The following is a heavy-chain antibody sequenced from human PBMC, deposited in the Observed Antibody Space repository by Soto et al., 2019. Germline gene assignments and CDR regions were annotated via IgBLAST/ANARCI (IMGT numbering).Heavy chain of an antibody. Sequence: GGSLRLACAASGFTFSSYAMSWVRQAPGKGLEWVSAISGSGGSTYYADSVKGRFTISRDNSKNTLYLQMNSLRAEDTAVYYCAKSTTVTTYFHYWGQGTLVTGSS. CDR2: ISGSGGST. J-gene: IGHJ4*02. CDR3: AKSTTVTTYFHY. V-gene: IGHV3-23*01. D-gene: IGHD4-17*01. CDR1: GFTFSSYA.